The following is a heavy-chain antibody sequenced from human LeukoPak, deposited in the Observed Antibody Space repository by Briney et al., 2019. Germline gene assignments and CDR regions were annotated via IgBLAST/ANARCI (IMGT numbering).Heavy chain of an antibody. CDR2: ISGSGSST. D-gene: IGHD2/OR15-2a*01. Sequence: GGSLRLSCAASGFTVSNCAISWVRQAPEKGLEWVSGISGSGSSTYYADSVKGRFTISRDNSENTLSLQMNSLRADDTAIYYCAKSCNSGNCYYNYWGQGTLVTVSS. CDR3: AKSCNSGNCYYNY. J-gene: IGHJ4*02. CDR1: GFTVSNCA. V-gene: IGHV3-23*01.